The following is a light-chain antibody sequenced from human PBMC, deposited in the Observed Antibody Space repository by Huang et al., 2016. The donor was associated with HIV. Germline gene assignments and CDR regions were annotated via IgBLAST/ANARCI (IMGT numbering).Light chain of an antibody. CDR1: HSISSY. J-gene: IGKJ2*01. CDR2: AAS. V-gene: IGKV1-39*01. CDR3: QQSYSTPRT. Sequence: DIQMTQSPSSLSASVGDRVTITCRASHSISSYLNCDQQQPGKAPKLLIYAASTLQSGVPSRFSGSGSGTDFTLTISSLQAEDFATYYCQQSYSTPRTFGQGTKLDI.